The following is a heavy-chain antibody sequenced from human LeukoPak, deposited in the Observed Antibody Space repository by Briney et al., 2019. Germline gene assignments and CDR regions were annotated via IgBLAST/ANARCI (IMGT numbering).Heavy chain of an antibody. Sequence: ASVKVSCKASGYTFTGYGITWVRQAPGQGLEWMGWISTYNGDTNYAQSLQGRVTMTTDTSTSTAYMELRNLRSDDTAVYYCARGRGSTSRYWGQGTLVTVSS. J-gene: IGHJ4*02. D-gene: IGHD5-12*01. CDR2: ISTYNGDT. CDR3: ARGRGSTSRY. V-gene: IGHV1-18*01. CDR1: GYTFTGYG.